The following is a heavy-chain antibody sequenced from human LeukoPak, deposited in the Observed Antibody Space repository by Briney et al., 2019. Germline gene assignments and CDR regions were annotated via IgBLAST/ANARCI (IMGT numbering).Heavy chain of an antibody. Sequence: GGSLRLSCAASGFTFSSYSMNWVRQAPGKGLEWVSYISRSSDTIYYADSVKGRFTISRDNAKNSLYLQMNSLRAEDTAVYYCARDQDGSGSYYDYWGQGTLVTVSS. CDR2: ISRSSDTI. CDR1: GFTFSSYS. CDR3: ARDQDGSGSYYDY. V-gene: IGHV3-48*01. D-gene: IGHD3-10*01. J-gene: IGHJ4*02.